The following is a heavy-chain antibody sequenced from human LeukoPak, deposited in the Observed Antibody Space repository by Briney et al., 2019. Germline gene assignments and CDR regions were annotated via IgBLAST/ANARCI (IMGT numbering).Heavy chain of an antibody. CDR2: FRNCGNFI. CDR3: GRGVFGWELVRPFYFDY. V-gene: IGHV3-11*04. J-gene: IGHJ4*02. CDR1: GFPFSDSH. Sequence: GGSLRLSCAASGFPFSDSHMTWIPQAPGKGLEWVSYFRNCGNFIYYADSVKGRFPNSRDNAKSSLSLQTNSLRADGAAVYYCGRGVFGWELVRPFYFDYWGEGTLVTVSS. D-gene: IGHD1-26*01.